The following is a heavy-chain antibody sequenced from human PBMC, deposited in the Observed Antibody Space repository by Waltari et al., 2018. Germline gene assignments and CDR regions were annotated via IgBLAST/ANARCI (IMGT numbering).Heavy chain of an antibody. CDR3: ARVSSGTYYYYYYGMDV. CDR2: IYTSGST. J-gene: IGHJ6*02. V-gene: IGHV4-61*02. D-gene: IGHD1-1*01. Sequence: QPAGKGLEWIGRIYTSGSTNYNPSLKSRVTISVDTSKNQFSLKLSSVTAADTAVYYCARVSSGTYYYYYYGMDVWGQGTTVTVSS.